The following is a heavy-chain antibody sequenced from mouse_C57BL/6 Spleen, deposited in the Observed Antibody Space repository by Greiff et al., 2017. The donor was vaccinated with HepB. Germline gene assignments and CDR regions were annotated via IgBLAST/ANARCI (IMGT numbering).Heavy chain of an antibody. CDR2: INPSSGYT. V-gene: IGHV1-4*01. CDR1: GYTFTSYT. CDR3: ARGGTGHWYFDV. Sequence: QVQLQQSGAELARPGASVKMSCKASGYTFTSYTMHWVKQRPGQGLEWIGYINPSSGYTKYNQKFKDKATLTADKSSSTAYMQLSSLTSEDSAVYYCARGGTGHWYFDVWGTGTTGTVAS. J-gene: IGHJ1*03. D-gene: IGHD4-1*01.